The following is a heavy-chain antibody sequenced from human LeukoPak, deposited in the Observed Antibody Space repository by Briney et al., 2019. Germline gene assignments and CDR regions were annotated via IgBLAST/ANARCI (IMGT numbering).Heavy chain of an antibody. V-gene: IGHV1-2*02. J-gene: IGHJ5*02. D-gene: IGHD3-10*01. CDR2: INPNSGGT. Sequence: ASVKVSCKASGYTFTGYYMHWVRQAPGQGLEWMGWINPNSGGTNYAQKFQGRVTMTRDTSISTAYMELSRLRSDNTAVYYCARGVAYGSGSYYNNWFDPWGQGTLVTVSS. CDR3: ARGVAYGSGSYYNNWFDP. CDR1: GYTFTGYY.